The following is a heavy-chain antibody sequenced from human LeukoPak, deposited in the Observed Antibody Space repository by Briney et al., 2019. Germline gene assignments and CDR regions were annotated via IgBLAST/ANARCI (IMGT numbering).Heavy chain of an antibody. CDR2: INAGNGNT. CDR1: GYTFTSYA. J-gene: IGHJ4*02. Sequence: ASVKVSCKASGYTFTSYAMHWVRQAPGQRLEWMGWINAGNGNTKYSQEFQGRVTITRNTSISTAYMELSSLRSEDTAVYYCARDEYSYGYDYWGQGTLVTVSS. D-gene: IGHD5-18*01. CDR3: ARDEYSYGYDY. V-gene: IGHV1-3*03.